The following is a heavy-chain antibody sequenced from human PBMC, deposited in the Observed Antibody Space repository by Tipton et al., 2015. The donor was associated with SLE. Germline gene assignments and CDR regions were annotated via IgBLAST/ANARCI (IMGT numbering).Heavy chain of an antibody. Sequence: SLRLSCAASGFTFSNYAMHWVRQAPGKGLEWVAVISYDGSNKYYADSVTGRFTISRDNSKNTLYLQMNSLRAEDTAVYYCASYPNYYDSSGYFDYWGQGTLVTVSS. D-gene: IGHD3-22*01. V-gene: IGHV3-30-3*01. J-gene: IGHJ4*02. CDR1: GFTFSNYA. CDR3: ASYPNYYDSSGYFDY. CDR2: ISYDGSNK.